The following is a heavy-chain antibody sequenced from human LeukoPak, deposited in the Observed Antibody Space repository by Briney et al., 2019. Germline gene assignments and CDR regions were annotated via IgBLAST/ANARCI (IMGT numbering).Heavy chain of an antibody. J-gene: IGHJ3*02. CDR1: GGSFSGYY. V-gene: IGHV4-34*01. D-gene: IGHD3-3*01. CDR3: ARGCHYDFWSGYYGNDAFDI. CDR2: INHSGST. Sequence: SETLSLTCAVYGGSFSGYYWSCIRQPPGKGLEWIGEINHSGSTNYNPSLKSRVTISVDTSKNQFSLKLSSVTAADTAVYYCARGCHYDFWSGYYGNDAFDIWGQGTMVTVSS.